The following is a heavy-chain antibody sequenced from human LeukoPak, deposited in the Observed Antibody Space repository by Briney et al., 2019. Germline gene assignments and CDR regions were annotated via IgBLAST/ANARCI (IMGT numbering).Heavy chain of an antibody. CDR2: ISSIGSTI. J-gene: IGHJ4*02. V-gene: IGHV3-48*03. Sequence: GESLRLSCAASGFTFSSYEMNWVRQAPGKGLEWISYISSIGSTIYYADSVKGRFTISRDNAKNSLYLQMNSLSADDTAVYYCARGGVAARPSGYWGQATLVTVSS. D-gene: IGHD6-6*01. CDR3: ARGGVAARPSGY. CDR1: GFTFSSYE.